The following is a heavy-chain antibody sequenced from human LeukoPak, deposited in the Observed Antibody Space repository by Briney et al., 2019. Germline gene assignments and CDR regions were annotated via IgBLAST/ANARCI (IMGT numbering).Heavy chain of an antibody. V-gene: IGHV4-4*07. CDR1: GGSISSYY. Sequence: SETLSLTCTVSGGSISSYYWSWIRQPAGKGLEWIGRIYTSGSTDYNPSLKSRVTISVDTSKNQFSLKLSSVTAADTAVYYCARGGWYYDILTGYYTPSNFDYWGQGTLVTVSS. CDR2: IYTSGST. CDR3: ARGGWYYDILTGYYTPSNFDY. J-gene: IGHJ4*02. D-gene: IGHD3-9*01.